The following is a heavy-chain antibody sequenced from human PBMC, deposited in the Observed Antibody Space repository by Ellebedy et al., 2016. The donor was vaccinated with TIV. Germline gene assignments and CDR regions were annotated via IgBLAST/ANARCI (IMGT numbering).Heavy chain of an antibody. V-gene: IGHV7-4-1*02. CDR1: GYTFASYG. Sequence: AASVKVSCKASGYTFASYGVNWVRQAPGQGLAWMGWINTNSGNPTYAQAFTGRIVFSLDTSVSTAYLKISSLRAEDSAVYYCARTGIWGNAFDIWGQGTMVTVSS. CDR3: ARTGIWGNAFDI. CDR2: INTNSGNP. J-gene: IGHJ3*02. D-gene: IGHD7-27*01.